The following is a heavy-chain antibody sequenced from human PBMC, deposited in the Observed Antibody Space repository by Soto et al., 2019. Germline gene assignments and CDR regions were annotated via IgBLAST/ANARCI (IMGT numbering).Heavy chain of an antibody. D-gene: IGHD2-15*01. CDR1: GVSIHNSHSF. V-gene: IGHV4-39*01. J-gene: IGHJ5*01. Sequence: LSLTCAVSGVSIHNSHSFWGWIRQPPGKGLEFIGSMYYSGGANYNPSLKSRVTISLDTSKNQFSLTVNSVTAADTAIYYCGRVVEGATRHTDFDSWGQGTLVTVSS. CDR3: GRVVEGATRHTDFDS. CDR2: MYYSGGA.